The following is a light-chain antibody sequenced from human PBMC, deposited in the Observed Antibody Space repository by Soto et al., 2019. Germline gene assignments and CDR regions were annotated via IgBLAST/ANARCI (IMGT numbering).Light chain of an antibody. CDR1: SSDVGGYNY. Sequence: SVLTQPASVSGSPGQSITISCTGTSSDVGGYNYVSWYQQHPGKAPKLMIYDVSNRPSGISNRFSGSKSGNTASLTISGLQAEDEADYYCSSYTSSSTRGVFGGGTKVTVL. V-gene: IGLV2-14*01. CDR2: DVS. J-gene: IGLJ2*01. CDR3: SSYTSSSTRGV.